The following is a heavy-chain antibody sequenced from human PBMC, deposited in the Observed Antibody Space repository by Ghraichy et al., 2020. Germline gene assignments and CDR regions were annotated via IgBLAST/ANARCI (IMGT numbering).Heavy chain of an antibody. CDR2: IKQDGSEK. Sequence: ETLSLTCAASGFTFSSYWMSWVRQAPGKGLEWVANIKQDGSEKYYVDSVKGRFTISRDNAKNSLYLQMNSLRAEDTAVYYCAREGIQLWLGYNWFDPWGQGTLDTVSS. CDR1: GFTFSSYW. D-gene: IGHD5-18*01. V-gene: IGHV3-7*01. CDR3: AREGIQLWLGYNWFDP. J-gene: IGHJ5*02.